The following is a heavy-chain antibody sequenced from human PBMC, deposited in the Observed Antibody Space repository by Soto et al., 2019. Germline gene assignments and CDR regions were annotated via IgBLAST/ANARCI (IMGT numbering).Heavy chain of an antibody. CDR3: ARGPEYYYGGSGYVDY. CDR2: INHGGST. V-gene: IGHV4-34*01. D-gene: IGHD3-22*01. J-gene: IGHJ4*02. Sequence: QVQLQQWGAGLLKPSETLSLTCAVYGGSFSGYYWNWIRQPPGKGLEWIGEINHGGSTNYNPSLKIRVTISLDTSKNQFSLKLSSVTAADTSVYYCARGPEYYYGGSGYVDYWGQGALVTVSS. CDR1: GGSFSGYY.